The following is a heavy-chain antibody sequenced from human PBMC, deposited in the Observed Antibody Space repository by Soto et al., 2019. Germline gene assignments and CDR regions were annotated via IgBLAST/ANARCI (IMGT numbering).Heavy chain of an antibody. J-gene: IGHJ6*03. D-gene: IGHD3-10*01. V-gene: IGHV4-39*01. CDR2: IYYSGST. CDR1: GGSISSSSYY. Sequence: SETLSLTCTVSGGSISSSSYYWGWIRQPPGKGLEWIGIIYYSGSTYYNPSLKSRATISVDTSKNQFSLKLSSVTAADTAVCYCARHGWVRGVIIRGYYYYMDVWGKGTTVTVSS. CDR3: ARHGWVRGVIIRGYYYYMDV.